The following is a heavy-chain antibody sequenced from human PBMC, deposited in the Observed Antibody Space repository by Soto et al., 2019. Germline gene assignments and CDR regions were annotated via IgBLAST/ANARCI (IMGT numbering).Heavy chain of an antibody. D-gene: IGHD6-19*01. J-gene: IGHJ6*02. CDR1: GYSFTSYW. CDR3: ARRGQWLGHYYYYGMDV. V-gene: IGHV5-51*01. CDR2: IYPGDSDT. Sequence: GESLKISCKGSGYSFTSYWIGWVRQMPGKGLEWMGIIYPGDSDTRHSPSFQGQVTISADKSISTAYLQWSSLKASDTAMYYCARRGQWLGHYYYYGMDVWGQGTTVTVSS.